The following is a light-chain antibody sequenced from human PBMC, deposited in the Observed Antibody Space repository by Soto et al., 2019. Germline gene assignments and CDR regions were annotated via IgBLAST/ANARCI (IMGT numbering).Light chain of an antibody. Sequence: DIQMTQSPSSLSATVGDRVTITCRASQSISFYLNWYQQKPGKAPKLLVSAASILESGVPSRFSGSGSGTDFTLTISRLEPEDFAVYYCQQYGGSPRTFGQGTKVDIK. J-gene: IGKJ1*01. CDR1: QSISFY. V-gene: IGKV1-39*01. CDR3: QQYGGSPRT. CDR2: AAS.